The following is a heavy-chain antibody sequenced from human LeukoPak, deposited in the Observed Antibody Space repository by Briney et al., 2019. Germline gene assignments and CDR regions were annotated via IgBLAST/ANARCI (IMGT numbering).Heavy chain of an antibody. J-gene: IGHJ4*02. Sequence: PGGSLRLSCAASGFTFSSYAMTWVRQAPGKGLEWVGNIKQDGSDKNYMDSVKGRFTISRDNSKNTLYLQMNSLRAEDTAVYYCAKGGPHYGSGSYYAFDYWGQGTLVTVSS. V-gene: IGHV3-7*01. D-gene: IGHD3-10*01. CDR2: IKQDGSDK. CDR1: GFTFSSYA. CDR3: AKGGPHYGSGSYYAFDY.